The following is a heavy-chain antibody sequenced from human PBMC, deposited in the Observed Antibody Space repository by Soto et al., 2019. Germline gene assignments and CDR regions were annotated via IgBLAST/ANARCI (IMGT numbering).Heavy chain of an antibody. Sequence: GESLKISCKGSGYSFTSYWLGWVRQMPGKGLEWMGIIYPGDSDTRYSPSFQGQVTISADKSISTAYLQWSSLKASDTAMYYCARLVGYSYGYYYYGMDVWGQGTTVTVSS. CDR1: GYSFTSYW. J-gene: IGHJ6*02. CDR3: ARLVGYSYGYYYYGMDV. CDR2: IYPGDSDT. V-gene: IGHV5-51*01. D-gene: IGHD5-18*01.